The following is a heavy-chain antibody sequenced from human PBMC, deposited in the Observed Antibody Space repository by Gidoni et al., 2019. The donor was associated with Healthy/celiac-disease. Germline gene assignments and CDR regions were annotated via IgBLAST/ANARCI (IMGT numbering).Heavy chain of an antibody. CDR3: ARVPYDFWSGYYSWGVDY. J-gene: IGHJ4*02. Sequence: QPGRSLRLSCAASGFTFSSYGMHWVRQAPGKGLEWVAVIWYDGSNKYYADSVKGRFTISRDNSKNTLYLQMNSLRAEDTAVYYCARVPYDFWSGYYSWGVDYWGQGTLVTVSS. D-gene: IGHD3-3*01. CDR1: GFTFSSYG. V-gene: IGHV3-33*01. CDR2: IWYDGSNK.